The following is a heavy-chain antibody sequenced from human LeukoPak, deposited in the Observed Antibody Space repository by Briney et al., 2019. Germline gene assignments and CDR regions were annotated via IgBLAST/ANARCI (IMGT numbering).Heavy chain of an antibody. CDR2: IYPGDSGT. Sequence: GESLKISCKGSEYSFTSNWIGWVRQMPGKGLEWMGIIYPGDSGTIYSPSFQGQVTISADKSISTAYLQWSSLKASDTAMYYCARRVGATSFDYWGQGTLVTVSS. D-gene: IGHD1-26*01. V-gene: IGHV5-51*01. J-gene: IGHJ4*02. CDR3: ARRVGATSFDY. CDR1: EYSFTSNW.